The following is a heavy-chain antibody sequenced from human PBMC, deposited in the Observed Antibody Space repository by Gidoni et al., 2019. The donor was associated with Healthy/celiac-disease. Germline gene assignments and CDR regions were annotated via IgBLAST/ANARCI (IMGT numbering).Heavy chain of an antibody. D-gene: IGHD4-17*01. Sequence: EVQLVESGGGLVQPGGSLRLSCAASGFTVSSYEMHWVRQAPGKGLEWVSYISSSGSTIYYADSVKGRFTISRDNAKNSLYLQMNSLRAEDTAVYYCASSTYGDYEGGYYYYYGMDVWGQGTTVTVSS. CDR3: ASSTYGDYEGGYYYYYGMDV. J-gene: IGHJ6*02. CDR1: GFTVSSYE. V-gene: IGHV3-48*03. CDR2: ISSSGSTI.